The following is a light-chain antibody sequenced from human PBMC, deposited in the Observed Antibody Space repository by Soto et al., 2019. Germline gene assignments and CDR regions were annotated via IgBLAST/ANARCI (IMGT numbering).Light chain of an antibody. Sequence: EVVLTQSPATLSVSPGERATLYCRASQSVSTNLAGYQQRPGQAPRLLIYGASARATGIPDRFSGSGAGTEFTLTISSLQSEDFAVYYCQQYGSSVTFGQGTKVEI. CDR1: QSVSTN. CDR3: QQYGSSVT. J-gene: IGKJ1*01. V-gene: IGKV3-15*01. CDR2: GAS.